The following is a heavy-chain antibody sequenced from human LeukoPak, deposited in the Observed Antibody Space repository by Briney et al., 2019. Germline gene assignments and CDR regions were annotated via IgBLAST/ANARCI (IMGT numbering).Heavy chain of an antibody. CDR2: IYPRDGST. V-gene: IGHV1-46*01. CDR1: GYTFTGYY. CDR3: ARDQEGFDY. Sequence: ASVKVSCKASGYTFTGYYMHWVRQAPRQGLEWMGMIYPRDGSTSYAQKFQGRVTVTRDTSTSTVHMELSGLRSEDTAVYYCARDQEGFDYWGQGTLVTVSS. J-gene: IGHJ4*02.